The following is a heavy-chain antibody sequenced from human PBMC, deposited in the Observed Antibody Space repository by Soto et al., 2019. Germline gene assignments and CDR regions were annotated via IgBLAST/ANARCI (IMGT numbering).Heavy chain of an antibody. V-gene: IGHV4-31*03. Sequence: QVQLQESGPGLVKPSQTLSLTCTVSGGSISSGGYYWSWIRQHPGKGLEWIGYIYYSGSTYYNPSLKSRVTISVDTSKNQFSLKPSSVTAADTAVNYCARAVVVVSNWFDPWGQGTLVTVSS. J-gene: IGHJ5*02. CDR3: ARAVVVVSNWFDP. D-gene: IGHD2-15*01. CDR1: GGSISSGGYY. CDR2: IYYSGST.